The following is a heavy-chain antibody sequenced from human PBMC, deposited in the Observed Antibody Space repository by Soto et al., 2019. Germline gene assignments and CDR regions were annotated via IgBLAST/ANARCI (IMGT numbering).Heavy chain of an antibody. CDR2: IFHSGNT. D-gene: IGHD6-25*01. CDR1: GGSITTDDYF. Sequence: QVQLQESGPGLVKPSQTLSLTCTVSGGSITTDDYFWSWIRQSPERGLEWIGFIFHSGNTFNNPSLSGRASLSVDTSKTEFSLNLTSVTAADTAVYYCVREGTKISPQGYITAAGRFDHWGQGALVTVSS. J-gene: IGHJ4*02. V-gene: IGHV4-30-4*01. CDR3: VREGTKISPQGYITAAGRFDH.